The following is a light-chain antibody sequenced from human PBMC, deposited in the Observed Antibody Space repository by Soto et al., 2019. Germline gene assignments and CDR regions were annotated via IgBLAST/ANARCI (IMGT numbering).Light chain of an antibody. CDR3: QQYKNWPPIT. CDR2: GVS. V-gene: IGKV3-15*01. J-gene: IGKJ5*01. CDR1: QSVRIN. Sequence: EIVMTQSPATLSVSPGERATLSCRASQSVRINLAWYHQKPGQAPRLLIYGVSTRATGIPARFSGSGSGTEFTLTISNLQSEDFAVYYCQQYKNWPPITFGQGTRLEIK.